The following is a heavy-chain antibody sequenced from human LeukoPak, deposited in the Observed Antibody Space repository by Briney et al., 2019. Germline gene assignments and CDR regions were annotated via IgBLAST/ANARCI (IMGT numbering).Heavy chain of an antibody. CDR3: ARRDRYGWYSFDY. Sequence: GESLRISCKGSGYSFTSYWITWVRQMPGKAVEWMGRIDPSDSYTNYSPSFQGHVTISDDKSISTAYLQWSSLKASDTAMYYCARRDRYGWYSFDYWGQGTLVTVSS. CDR1: GYSFTSYW. CDR2: IDPSDSYT. V-gene: IGHV5-10-1*01. D-gene: IGHD6-19*01. J-gene: IGHJ4*02.